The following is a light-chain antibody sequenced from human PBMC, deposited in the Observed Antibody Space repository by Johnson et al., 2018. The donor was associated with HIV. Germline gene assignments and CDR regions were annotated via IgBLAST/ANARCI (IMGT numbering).Light chain of an antibody. CDR1: SSNIGNNY. V-gene: IGLV1-51*01. Sequence: QSVLTQPPSVSAAPGQKVTISCSGSSSNIGNNYVSWYQQLPGTAPKLLIYDNNKRPSGIPDRFSGSKSGTSATLGITGLQTGDEADYYCGTWDSSLIAVYGLGTGTKLTVL. J-gene: IGLJ1*01. CDR3: GTWDSSLIAVYG. CDR2: DNN.